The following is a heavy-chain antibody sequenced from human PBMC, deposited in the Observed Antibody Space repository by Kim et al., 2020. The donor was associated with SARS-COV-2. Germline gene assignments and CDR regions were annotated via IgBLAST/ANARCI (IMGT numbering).Heavy chain of an antibody. V-gene: IGHV3-15*01. D-gene: IGHD3-10*01. CDR3: ATDWGSGTSYILAFDL. J-gene: IGHJ3*01. CDR2: IRNKGSGGTT. CDR1: GFPFSDAG. Sequence: GGSLRLSCAASGFPFSDAGIHWVRQAPGQGLEWVGQIRNKGSGGTTDYAAPVKGRFSISRDDSKNTLYLQMSGLKIEDTAVYYCATDWGSGTSYILAFDLGRRETMV.